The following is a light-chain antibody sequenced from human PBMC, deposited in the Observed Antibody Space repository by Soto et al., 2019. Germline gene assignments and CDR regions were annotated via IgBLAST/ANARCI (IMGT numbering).Light chain of an antibody. CDR3: SSYTSGSTLA. V-gene: IGLV2-14*01. Sequence: QSALTQPASVSGSPGQSITISCTGTSSDVGGYNYVSWYQQHPGKAPKLMIYDVSNRPSGVSNRFSGPKSGNTASLTISGLQAEDEADYYCSSYTSGSTLAFGGGTKLTVL. CDR2: DVS. CDR1: SSDVGGYNY. J-gene: IGLJ2*01.